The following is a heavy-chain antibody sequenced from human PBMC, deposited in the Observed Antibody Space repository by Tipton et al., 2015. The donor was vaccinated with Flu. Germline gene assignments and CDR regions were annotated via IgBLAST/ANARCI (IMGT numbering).Heavy chain of an antibody. D-gene: IGHD1-26*01. Sequence: TLSLTCTVSGGSINSYYWSWIRQSPGKGLEWIGNVYYSGSTSYDPSFKSRVTILVDTSKNQFSLKLSSVTAADTAVYYCARDPTVGAVRGYFDYWGQGTLVTVSS. J-gene: IGHJ4*02. V-gene: IGHV4-59*01. CDR1: GGSINSYY. CDR2: VYYSGST. CDR3: ARDPTVGAVRGYFDY.